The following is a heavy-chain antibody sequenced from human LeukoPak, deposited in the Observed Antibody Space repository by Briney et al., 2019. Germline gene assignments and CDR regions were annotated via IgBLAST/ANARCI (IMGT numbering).Heavy chain of an antibody. CDR2: IYYSGST. CDR1: GGSISSSSYY. Sequence: PPETLSLTCTVSGGSISSSSYYWGWIRQPPGKGLEWIGSIYYSGSTYYNPSLKSRVTISVDTSKNQFSLKLSSVTAADTAVYYCARLSLWFGEDWGQGTLVTVSS. CDR3: ARLSLWFGED. V-gene: IGHV4-39*01. J-gene: IGHJ4*02. D-gene: IGHD3-10*01.